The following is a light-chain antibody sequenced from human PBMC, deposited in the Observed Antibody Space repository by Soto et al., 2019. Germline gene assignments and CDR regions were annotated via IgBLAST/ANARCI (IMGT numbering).Light chain of an antibody. CDR2: GAS. CDR3: QQYNNWPLT. Sequence: EIVMTQSPATLSVSPGERATLSCGASQSVSSNLAWYQQKPGQAPRLLIYGASTRATGIPARFSGSGSGTEFTLTISSLQSEDFAVSYCQQYNNWPLTFGQGTKVEIK. V-gene: IGKV3-15*01. CDR1: QSVSSN. J-gene: IGKJ1*01.